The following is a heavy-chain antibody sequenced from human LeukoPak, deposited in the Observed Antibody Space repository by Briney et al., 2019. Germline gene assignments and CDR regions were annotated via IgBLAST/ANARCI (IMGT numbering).Heavy chain of an antibody. CDR2: LEHDATKE. D-gene: IGHD2-21*02. V-gene: IGHV3-30*02. CDR3: ANRACYGDCYSRDFLDI. Sequence: SGGSLRLSCVTSRFSFNEYGMPWVRQAPGKGLEWVTFLEHDATKEYYADSVRGRFTVSRDNSKNTLYLQMNSLGSEDTAVYFCANRACYGDCYSRDFLDIWGQGTMVTVSS. CDR1: RFSFNEYG. J-gene: IGHJ3*02.